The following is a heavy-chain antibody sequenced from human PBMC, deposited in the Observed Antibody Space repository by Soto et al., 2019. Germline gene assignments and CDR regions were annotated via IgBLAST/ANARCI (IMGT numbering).Heavy chain of an antibody. J-gene: IGHJ1*01. V-gene: IGHV1-46*01. D-gene: IGHD2-8*01. CDR1: GYTFTSYD. Sequence: GASVKVSCKASGYTFTSYDINWVRQAPGQGLEWMGMIDPSSGTTSYTQKFQGRVTMTRDTSMSTVYMALSSLCSEDTAVYYCAGGAFVVPNGLFAEMHAGGRGTRVTVSS. CDR2: IDPSSGTT. CDR3: AGGAFVVPNGLFAEMHA.